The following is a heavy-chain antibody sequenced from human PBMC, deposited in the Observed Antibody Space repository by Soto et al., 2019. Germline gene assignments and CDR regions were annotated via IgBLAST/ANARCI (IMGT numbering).Heavy chain of an antibody. J-gene: IGHJ6*02. D-gene: IGHD3-10*01. V-gene: IGHV3-21*01. CDR2: ISSSSSYT. Sequence: EVQLVESGGGLVKPGGSLRLSCAASGFTFSSYSMNWVRQAPGKGLEWVSSISSSSSYTYYADSVKGRFTISRDNAKNSLYLQMNSLRAEDTAVYYCARLLWFGPEYYYGMDVWGQGTTVTVSS. CDR1: GFTFSSYS. CDR3: ARLLWFGPEYYYGMDV.